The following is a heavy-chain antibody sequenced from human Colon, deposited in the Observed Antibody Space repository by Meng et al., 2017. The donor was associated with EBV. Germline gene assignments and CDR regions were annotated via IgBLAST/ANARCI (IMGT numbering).Heavy chain of an antibody. Sequence: VQLQVAGPGLGAPSPTLYLTCTASGGSMSSGNYYWSWIRQPPGKGLEWIGYIHHSGSAYYNPSLKSRVSISVDTSKNQFSLNLNSMTAADTAVYYCASFDHIPRRNYFDYWGQGTLVTVSS. V-gene: IGHV4-30-4*01. CDR1: GGSMSSGNYY. CDR2: IHHSGSA. CDR3: ASFDHIPRRNYFDY. D-gene: IGHD2-21*01. J-gene: IGHJ4*01.